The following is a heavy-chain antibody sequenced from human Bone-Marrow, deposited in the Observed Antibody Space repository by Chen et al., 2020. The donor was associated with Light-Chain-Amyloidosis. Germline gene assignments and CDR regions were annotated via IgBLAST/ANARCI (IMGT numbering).Heavy chain of an antibody. CDR1: GFAFSSYA. CDR3: AKDISYDDILPGYPADAFDI. J-gene: IGHJ3*02. V-gene: IGHV3-23*04. CDR2: SSESGGSR. D-gene: IGHD3-9*01. Sequence: EVQLVESGGGLLQRGGSLRLSCAASGFAFSSYAMSWVRQAPGKGLEWVSSSSESGGSRYYGASVKGRLTISRDNSKNALFLQMNSLRAEDTAVYYCAKDISYDDILPGYPADAFDIWGQGTMVTVSS.